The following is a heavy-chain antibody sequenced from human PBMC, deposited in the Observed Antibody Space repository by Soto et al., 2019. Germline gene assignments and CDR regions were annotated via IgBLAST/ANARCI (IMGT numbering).Heavy chain of an antibody. CDR2: ISAYNGNT. CDR1: GYTFTSYG. D-gene: IGHD1-7*01. V-gene: IGHV1-18*01. J-gene: IGHJ6*02. Sequence: QVQLVQSGAEVKKPGASVKVSGKASGYTFTSYGISWVRQAPGQGLEWMGWISAYNGNTNYAQKLQGRVTMTTDPSTSKAYMELRSLRSDDTAVYYCVREVRGTRRYYGMDVWGQGTTVTVSS. CDR3: VREVRGTRRYYGMDV.